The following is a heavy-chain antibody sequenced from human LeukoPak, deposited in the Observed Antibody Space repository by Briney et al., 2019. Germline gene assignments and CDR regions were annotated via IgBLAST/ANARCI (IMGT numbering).Heavy chain of an antibody. D-gene: IGHD5-18*01. CDR1: GFTFNDYA. Sequence: GGSLRLSCAASGFTFNDYAFHWVRQAPGKGLEWVAFIRYDGSNKYYADSVKGRFTISRNNSKNTLYLQMNSLRAEDTAVYYCAKEMDTAMITIDYWGQGTLVTVSS. V-gene: IGHV3-30*02. J-gene: IGHJ4*02. CDR3: AKEMDTAMITIDY. CDR2: IRYDGSNK.